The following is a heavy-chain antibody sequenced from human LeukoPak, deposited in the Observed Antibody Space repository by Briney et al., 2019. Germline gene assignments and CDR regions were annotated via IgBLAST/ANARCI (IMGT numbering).Heavy chain of an antibody. J-gene: IGHJ4*02. CDR1: GGSFSGYY. D-gene: IGHD3-9*01. Sequence: SETLSLTCAVYGGSFSGYYWSWIRQPPGKGLEWIGEINHSGSTSYNPSLKSRVTISVDTSKNQFSLKLSSVTAADTAVYYCARRRLRYFDFDYWGQGTLVTVSS. CDR3: ARRRLRYFDFDY. CDR2: INHSGST. V-gene: IGHV4-34*01.